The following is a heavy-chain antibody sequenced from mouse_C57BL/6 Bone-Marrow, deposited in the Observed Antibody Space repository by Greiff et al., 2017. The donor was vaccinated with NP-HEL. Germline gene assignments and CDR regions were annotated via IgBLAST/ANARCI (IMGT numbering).Heavy chain of an antibody. Sequence: EVQLQQSGTVLARPGASVKMSCKTSGYTFTSYWMHWVKQRPGQGLEWIGAIYPGNSDTSYNQKFKGKATLTAVTSASTAYMELSSLTNEDSAVCYCTRWATVVATEAYWGQGTLVTVSA. V-gene: IGHV1-5*01. J-gene: IGHJ3*01. D-gene: IGHD1-1*01. CDR3: TRWATVVATEAY. CDR2: IYPGNSDT. CDR1: GYTFTSYW.